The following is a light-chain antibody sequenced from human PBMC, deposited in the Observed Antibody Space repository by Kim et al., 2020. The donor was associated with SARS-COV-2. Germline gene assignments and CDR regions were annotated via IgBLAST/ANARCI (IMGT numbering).Light chain of an antibody. Sequence: DIQMTQSPSSLSASVGDRVTITCRTSQNINSHLNWYHQKPGRAPKLLIYAASTLQGGVPSRFSGSGSETDFTLTISSLQPEEFATSCCPPTYIPPVSFGPWTKVDIQ. CDR3: PPTYIPPVS. J-gene: IGKJ3*01. CDR1: QNINSH. CDR2: AAS. V-gene: IGKV1-39*01.